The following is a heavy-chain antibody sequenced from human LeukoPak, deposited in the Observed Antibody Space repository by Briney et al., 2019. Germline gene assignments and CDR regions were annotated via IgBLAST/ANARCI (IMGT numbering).Heavy chain of an antibody. Sequence: SETLSLTCTVSGGSISSYYWSWIRQPPGKGLEWIGYIYYSGSTNYNPSLKSRVTISVDTSKNQFSLKLSSVTAADTAVYYCARHISRYYDSSGYWYFDLWGRGTLVTVSS. CDR3: ARHISRYYDSSGYWYFDL. V-gene: IGHV4-59*08. J-gene: IGHJ2*01. CDR1: GGSISSYY. CDR2: IYYSGST. D-gene: IGHD3-22*01.